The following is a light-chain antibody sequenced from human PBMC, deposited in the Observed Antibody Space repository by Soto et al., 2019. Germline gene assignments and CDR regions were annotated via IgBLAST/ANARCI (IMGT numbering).Light chain of an antibody. J-gene: IGKJ1*01. V-gene: IGKV1-5*01. CDR3: QQYENYWT. Sequence: DIQMTQSPSTLSATAGDRVTITCRASQSISSWLAWYQHKPGKAPKLLIYDASNLDSGVPSRFSGSGSGTEFSITLSNLQPDDCATYYCQQYENYWTFGQGTRVELK. CDR1: QSISSW. CDR2: DAS.